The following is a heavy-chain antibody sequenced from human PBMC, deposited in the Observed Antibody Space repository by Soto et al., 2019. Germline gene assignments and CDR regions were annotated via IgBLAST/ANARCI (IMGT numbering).Heavy chain of an antibody. J-gene: IGHJ5*02. Sequence: ASVKVSCKASGYTFTSYDINWVRQATGQGLEWMGWMNPNSGNTGYAQKFQGRVTMTRNTSISTAYMELSSLRSEDTAVYYCARVPKRPTGHRGNNWFHPWGQGTLVTVSS. V-gene: IGHV1-8*01. D-gene: IGHD4-17*01. CDR2: MNPNSGNT. CDR3: ARVPKRPTGHRGNNWFHP. CDR1: GYTFTSYD.